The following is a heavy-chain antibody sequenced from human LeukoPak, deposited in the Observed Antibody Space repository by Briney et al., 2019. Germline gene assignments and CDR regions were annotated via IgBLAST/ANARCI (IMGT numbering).Heavy chain of an antibody. V-gene: IGHV4-39*01. Sequence: SETLSLTCTVSGGSIISSDYHWGWVRQPPGKGLEWIGTISYSGNTDYNPSLRSRVTISVDTPNNQFSLRLGSVTAADTAVYHCARHCCSGPAKRVFDIWGQGTMVTVSS. CDR3: ARHCCSGPAKRVFDI. D-gene: IGHD2-15*01. CDR1: GGSIISSDYH. J-gene: IGHJ3*02. CDR2: ISYSGNT.